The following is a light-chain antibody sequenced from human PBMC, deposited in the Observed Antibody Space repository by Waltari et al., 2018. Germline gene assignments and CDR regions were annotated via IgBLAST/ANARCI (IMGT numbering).Light chain of an antibody. CDR1: SSNFGGYTL. Sequence: QSALTQPASVSGSPGRSITISCTGTSSNFGGYTLVSWYQQHPGKPPQLIIYAVNKRPSGISHRFSGSKSGNTASLTISGLQADDESDYYCCSYAGDSTLIFGGGTKLTVL. CDR2: AVN. V-gene: IGLV2-23*02. CDR3: CSYAGDSTLI. J-gene: IGLJ2*01.